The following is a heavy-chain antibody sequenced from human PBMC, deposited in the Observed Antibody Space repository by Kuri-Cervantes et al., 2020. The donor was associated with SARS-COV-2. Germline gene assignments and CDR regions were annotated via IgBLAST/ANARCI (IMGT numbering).Heavy chain of an antibody. CDR1: GYTFTSYD. Sequence: ASVKVSCKASGYTFTSYDINWVRQATGQGLEWMGWMNPNSGNTGYAQKFQGRVTMTRNTSISTAYMELSSLRSEDTAVYYCARVLVDTAMGAPPGDYWGQGNLVNVSS. V-gene: IGHV1-8*02. CDR3: ARVLVDTAMGAPPGDY. CDR2: MNPNSGNT. J-gene: IGHJ4*02. D-gene: IGHD5-18*01.